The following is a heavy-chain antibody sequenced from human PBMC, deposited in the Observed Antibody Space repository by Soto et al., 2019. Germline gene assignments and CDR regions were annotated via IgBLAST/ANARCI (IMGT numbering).Heavy chain of an antibody. CDR1: GFTFSSYE. J-gene: IGHJ3*01. V-gene: IGHV3-48*03. D-gene: IGHD1-26*01. CDR2: ISSSGGTI. Sequence: PGGSLRLSCAASGFTFSSYEMNWVRQAPGKGLEWVSYISSSGGTIYYADSVKGRFTISRDNAKNSLYLQMNSLRAEDTAVYYCAREREDAFDLWGQGTMVTVSS. CDR3: AREREDAFDL.